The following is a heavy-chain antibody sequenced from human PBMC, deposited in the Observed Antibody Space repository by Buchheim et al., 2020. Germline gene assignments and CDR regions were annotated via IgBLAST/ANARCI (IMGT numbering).Heavy chain of an antibody. D-gene: IGHD5-12*01. J-gene: IGHJ4*02. CDR2: IYYSGRT. V-gene: IGHV4-31*03. Sequence: QVQLQESGPGLVKPSQTLSLTCTVSGGSISSGGYYWSWIRQHPGKGLEWFEYIYYSGRTYSNPSLKSRVNISVDTYKNQFSLKLSSVTAADTAVYYCARGYSGYDHFDYWGQGTL. CDR1: GGSISSGGYY. CDR3: ARGYSGYDHFDY.